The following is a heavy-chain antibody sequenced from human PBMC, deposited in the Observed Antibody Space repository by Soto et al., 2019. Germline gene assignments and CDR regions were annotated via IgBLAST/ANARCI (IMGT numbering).Heavy chain of an antibody. J-gene: IGHJ4*02. CDR3: GRDWGYQRFDS. CDR1: GYTFTTYY. CDR2: INPSGGNI. Sequence: QVQLVQSGAEVKKPGASVKVSCKASGYTFTTYYIHWVRQAPGQGLEWMGIINPSGGNITYAQKFQGRVTMTRDTSTSTVYMELSSLRSEDTAVYYCGRDWGYQRFDSWGQGALVTVSS. D-gene: IGHD3-16*01. V-gene: IGHV1-46*03.